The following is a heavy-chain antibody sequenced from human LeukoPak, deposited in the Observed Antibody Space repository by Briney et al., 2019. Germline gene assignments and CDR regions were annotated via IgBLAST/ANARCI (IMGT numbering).Heavy chain of an antibody. D-gene: IGHD6-13*01. Sequence: GGSLRLSCAASGFTFSSYSMNWVRQAPGKGLEGVANIKEDGSEKQYVDSVKGRFTISRDNAKKSLDLQMDSLRAEDTAEYYCARDEGYSSSWYSGRFDYWGQGTLVTVSS. J-gene: IGHJ4*02. CDR2: IKEDGSEK. V-gene: IGHV3-7*01. CDR1: GFTFSSYS. CDR3: ARDEGYSSSWYSGRFDY.